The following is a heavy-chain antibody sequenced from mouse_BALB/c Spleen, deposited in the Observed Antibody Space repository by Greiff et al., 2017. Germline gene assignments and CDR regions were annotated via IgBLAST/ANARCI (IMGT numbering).Heavy chain of an antibody. CDR3: ARDTGFDY. V-gene: IGHV7-3*02. J-gene: IGHJ2*01. CDR1: GFTFTDYY. Sequence: EVMLVESGGGLVQPGGSLRLSCATSGFTFTDYYMSWVRQPPGKALEWLGFIRNKANGYTTEYSASVKGRFTISRDNSQSILYLQMNTLRAEDSATYYCARDTGFDYWGQGTTLTVSS. CDR2: IRNKANGYTT.